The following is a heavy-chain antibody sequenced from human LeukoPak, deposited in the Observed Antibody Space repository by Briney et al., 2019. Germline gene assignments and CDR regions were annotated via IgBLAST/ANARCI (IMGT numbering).Heavy chain of an antibody. CDR2: IYTSGST. D-gene: IGHD3-10*01. J-gene: IGHJ5*02. Sequence: KSSETLSLTCTVSGGSISSGSYYWSWIRQPAGKGLEWIGRIYTSGSTNYNPSLKSRVTISVDTSKNQFSLKLSSVTAADTAVYVCARPVTVIRGVGWFDPWGQGTLVTVSS. CDR1: GGSISSGSYY. CDR3: ARPVTVIRGVGWFDP. V-gene: IGHV4-61*02.